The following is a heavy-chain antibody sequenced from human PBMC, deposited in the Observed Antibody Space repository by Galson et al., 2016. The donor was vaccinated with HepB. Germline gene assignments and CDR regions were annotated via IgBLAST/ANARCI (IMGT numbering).Heavy chain of an antibody. Sequence: SETLSLTCIVSGDSISDNYWSWIRQPPGKGLEWIGYSGSTNYNPSLKSRVTISLDTSRHQFSLELRSVTAADTAVYYCERPRDGSRTYWYFDLWGRGTLVTVSP. CDR2: SGST. CDR3: ERPRDGSRTYWYFDL. V-gene: IGHV4-59*01. D-gene: IGHD5-24*01. J-gene: IGHJ2*01. CDR1: GDSISDNY.